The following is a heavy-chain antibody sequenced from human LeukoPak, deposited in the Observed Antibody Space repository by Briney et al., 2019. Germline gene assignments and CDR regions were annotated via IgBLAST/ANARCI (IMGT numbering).Heavy chain of an antibody. V-gene: IGHV4-39*02. CDR2: IYYSGST. CDR3: AREYYDSNKAPAFDI. J-gene: IGHJ3*02. Sequence: SETLSLTCTVSGGSISSSSYYWGWIRQPPGKGLEWIGSIYYSGSTYYNPSLKSRVTISVDTSKNQFSLKLSSVTAADTAVYYCAREYYDSNKAPAFDIWGQGTMVTVSS. D-gene: IGHD3-22*01. CDR1: GGSISSSSYY.